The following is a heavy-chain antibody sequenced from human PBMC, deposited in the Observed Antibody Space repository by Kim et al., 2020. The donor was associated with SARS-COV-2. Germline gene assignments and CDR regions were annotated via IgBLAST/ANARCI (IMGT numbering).Heavy chain of an antibody. J-gene: IGHJ4*02. Sequence: LDRTNYAQKFQGRVTITADKSTTTAYMEVNSLRSDDTAVYYCATGNLGYWGQGTLVTVSS. V-gene: IGHV1-69*04. D-gene: IGHD3-16*01. CDR2: LDRT. CDR3: ATGNLGY.